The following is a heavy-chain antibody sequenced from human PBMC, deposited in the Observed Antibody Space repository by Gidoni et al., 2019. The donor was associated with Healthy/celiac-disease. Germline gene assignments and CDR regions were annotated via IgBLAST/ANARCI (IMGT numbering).Heavy chain of an antibody. V-gene: IGHV4-39*01. CDR2: IYYSGST. CDR1: GGSISSSSYY. CDR3: AISATERTYYYDSSGHYYFDY. Sequence: QLQLQESGPGLVKPSETLSLTCTVSGGSISSSSYYWGWIRQPPGKGLEWIGSIYYSGSTYYNPSLKSRVTISVDTSKNQFSLKLSSVTAADTAVYYCAISATERTYYYDSSGHYYFDYWGQGTLVTVSS. D-gene: IGHD3-22*01. J-gene: IGHJ4*02.